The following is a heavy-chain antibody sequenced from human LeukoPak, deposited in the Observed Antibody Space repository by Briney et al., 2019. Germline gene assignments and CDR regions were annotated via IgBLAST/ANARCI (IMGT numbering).Heavy chain of an antibody. D-gene: IGHD2-15*01. CDR1: GYSFSSYW. CDR2: IDPSDSYT. V-gene: IGHV5-10-1*01. J-gene: IGHJ4*02. Sequence: GESLRISCKGSGYSFSSYWINWVRQMPGKGLEWMGRIDPSDSYTNYSPSLQGHVTISVDKSISTAYLQWSSLWASDTAIYYCARPDCSGSGCKLLTYWGQGTLVTVSS. CDR3: ARPDCSGSGCKLLTY.